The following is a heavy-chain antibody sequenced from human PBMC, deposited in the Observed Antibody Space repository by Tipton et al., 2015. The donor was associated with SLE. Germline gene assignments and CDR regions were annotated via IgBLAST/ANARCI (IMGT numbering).Heavy chain of an antibody. V-gene: IGHV4-61*02. CDR3: ARVSGDYFYYYMDA. CDR1: GGSISSGTYY. Sequence: LRLSCTVSGGSISSGTYYWSWIRQPAGKGLEWIGLIYASGSTNYAPSLKSRVTISADTPKNQFSLELSSVTAAGTAVYYCARVSGDYFYYYMDAWGRGTTVTVS. D-gene: IGHD7-27*01. CDR2: IYASGST. J-gene: IGHJ6*03.